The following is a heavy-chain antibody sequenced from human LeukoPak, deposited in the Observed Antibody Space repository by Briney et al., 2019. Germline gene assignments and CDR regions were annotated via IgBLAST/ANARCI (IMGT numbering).Heavy chain of an antibody. CDR3: ASAAGPFDN. J-gene: IGHJ4*02. Sequence: PGGSLRLSCAASGSTFSSYAMHWVRQAPGKGLEWVAVISYDGSNKYYADSVKGRFTISRDNSKNTLYLQMNSLRAEDTAVYYCASAAGPFDNWGQGTLVTVSS. D-gene: IGHD6-13*01. CDR1: GSTFSSYA. V-gene: IGHV3-30-3*01. CDR2: ISYDGSNK.